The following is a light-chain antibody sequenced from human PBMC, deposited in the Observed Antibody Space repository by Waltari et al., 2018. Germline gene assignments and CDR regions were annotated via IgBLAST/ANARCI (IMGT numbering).Light chain of an antibody. CDR3: ASWDESHYV. V-gene: IGLV1-47*01. J-gene: IGLJ1*01. CDR2: RNK. CDR1: ISNLGSNY. Sequence: QSVLTQPPSASETPGQRVIISCSGSISNLGSNYLYWYQQLPGTAPKLLIYRNKQRPSGVPARFAGSKSGTSASLAISGLRSEDEGVYYCASWDESHYVFGSGTRVTVV.